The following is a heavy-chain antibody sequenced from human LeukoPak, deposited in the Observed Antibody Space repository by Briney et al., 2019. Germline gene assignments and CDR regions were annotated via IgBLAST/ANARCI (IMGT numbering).Heavy chain of an antibody. D-gene: IGHD6-6*01. CDR1: GFTFSSYA. CDR3: AKGGHSSSFDP. Sequence: GGSLRLSCAASGFTFSSYAMSWVRQAPGKGLEWVSVISAGGGSTYYADSVKGRFTISRDNSQNTMYLQMNSLRAGDTAIYYCAKGGHSSSFDPWGQGTLVTVSS. CDR2: ISAGGGST. V-gene: IGHV3-23*01. J-gene: IGHJ5*02.